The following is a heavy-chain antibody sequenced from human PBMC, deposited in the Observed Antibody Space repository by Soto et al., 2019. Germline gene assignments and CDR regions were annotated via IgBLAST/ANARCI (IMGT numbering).Heavy chain of an antibody. D-gene: IGHD5-12*01. J-gene: IGHJ6*02. Sequence: GASVKVSCKASGGTFSSYAISWVRQAPGQGLEWMGGIIPIFGTANYAQKFQGRVTITADRSTSTAYLELNSLRSEDTAVYYCAAPRTDGYKVPDPSTYYYYGLDVWGQGTTVTVSS. CDR2: IIPIFGTA. CDR3: AAPRTDGYKVPDPSTYYYYGLDV. V-gene: IGHV1-69*06. CDR1: GGTFSSYA.